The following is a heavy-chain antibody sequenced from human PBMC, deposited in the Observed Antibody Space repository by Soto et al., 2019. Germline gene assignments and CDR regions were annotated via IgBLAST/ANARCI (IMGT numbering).Heavy chain of an antibody. CDR2: IIPIFGTA. CDR1: GGTFSSYA. D-gene: IGHD3-22*01. CDR3: ARDLPDSSGYYLVDWFDP. Sequence: SVKVSCEASGGTFSSYAISWVRQAPGQGLEWMGGIIPIFGTANYAQKFQGRVTITADESTSTAYMELSSLRSEDTAVYYCARDLPDSSGYYLVDWFDPWGQGTLVTVSS. J-gene: IGHJ5*02. V-gene: IGHV1-69*01.